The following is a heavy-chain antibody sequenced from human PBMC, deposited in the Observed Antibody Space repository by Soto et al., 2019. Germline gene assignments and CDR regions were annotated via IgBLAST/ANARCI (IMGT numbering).Heavy chain of an antibody. Sequence: QVQLVQSGAEVKKPGASVNVSCKASGYTFTSYDINWVRQATGQGLEWMGWMNPNSGNTGYAQKIQGRIPMTRNTSISTAYMELSSMRSEDTAVYYCAGELSSGWFSNWGQGTLVTVSS. CDR1: GYTFTSYD. D-gene: IGHD6-19*01. CDR2: MNPNSGNT. J-gene: IGHJ4*02. V-gene: IGHV1-8*01. CDR3: AGELSSGWFSN.